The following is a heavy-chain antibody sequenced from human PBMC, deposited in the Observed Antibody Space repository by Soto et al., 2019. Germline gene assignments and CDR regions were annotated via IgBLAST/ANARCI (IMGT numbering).Heavy chain of an antibody. V-gene: IGHV3-74*01. CDR1: GFTFSSYW. D-gene: IGHD3-10*01. CDR3: ARDDAAYYCGSRHAFDI. CDR2: INSDGSST. J-gene: IGHJ3*02. Sequence: EVQLVESGGGLVQPGGSLRLSCAASGFTFSSYWMHWVRQAPGKGLVWVSRINSDGSSTSYADSVKGRFTISRDNAKNTLYLQMNSRRAEDTVVYYCARDDAAYYCGSRHAFDIWGQGTMVTVS.